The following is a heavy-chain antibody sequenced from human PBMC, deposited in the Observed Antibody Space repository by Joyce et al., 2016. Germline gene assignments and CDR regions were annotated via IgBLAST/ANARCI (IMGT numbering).Heavy chain of an antibody. CDR1: GFPFSSYG. V-gene: IGHV3-33*01. D-gene: IGHD1-14*01. CDR2: IYYDGSNK. Sequence: QVQLVESGGGVVQPGKSLRLSCAASGFPFSSYGMHWVRQAPGKGLEWVASIYYDGSNKFYADSGKGRFTISRDNSKNTLYLQMNSLRAEDTAIYYCAREGKDQADHGGHDLWGQGTLVTVSS. CDR3: AREGKDQADHGGHDL. J-gene: IGHJ5*02.